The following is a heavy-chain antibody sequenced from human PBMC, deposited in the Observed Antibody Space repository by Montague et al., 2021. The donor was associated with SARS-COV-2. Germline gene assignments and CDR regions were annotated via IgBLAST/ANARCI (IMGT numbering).Heavy chain of an antibody. J-gene: IGHJ4*02. CDR2: VDQSGNT. Sequence: SETLSLTCAVYGGSFRNYYWSWIRQSPGKGLEWIGEVDQSGNTNSNPSLKSGVTISVDTSKNQFTLKLNSLTATDTAVYYRSRVSGCSNTNCYASSLFDSWGQGTLVAVSS. D-gene: IGHD2-2*01. V-gene: IGHV4-34*01. CDR3: SRVSGCSNTNCYASSLFDS. CDR1: GGSFRNYY.